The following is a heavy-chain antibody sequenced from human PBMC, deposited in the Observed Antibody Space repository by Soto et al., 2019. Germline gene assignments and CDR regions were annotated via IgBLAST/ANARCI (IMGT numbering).Heavy chain of an antibody. CDR3: AREARSLEWQRTYYYYYGMDV. CDR2: ISSSSSYI. J-gene: IGHJ6*02. Sequence: PVGSLRLSCAASGFTFSSYSMNWVRQAPGKGLEWVSSISSSSSYIYYADSVKGRFTISRDNAKNSLYLQMNSLRAEDTAVYYCAREARSLEWQRTYYYYYGMDVWGQGTTVTVSS. V-gene: IGHV3-21*01. CDR1: GFTFSSYS. D-gene: IGHD3-3*01.